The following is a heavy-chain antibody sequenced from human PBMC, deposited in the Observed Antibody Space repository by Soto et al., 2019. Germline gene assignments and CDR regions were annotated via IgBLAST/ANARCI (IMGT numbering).Heavy chain of an antibody. CDR2: IYYSGST. CDR1: GGSLSSYY. J-gene: IGHJ4*02. Sequence: SETLSLTCTASGGSLSSYYWSWIRQPPGKGLEWIGYIYYSGSTDYNPSLKSRVTISVDTSKSQLSLKLSSVTAADTAVYYCARRYGYYFDYWGQGTLVTVSS. V-gene: IGHV4-59*08. D-gene: IGHD4-17*01. CDR3: ARRYGYYFDY.